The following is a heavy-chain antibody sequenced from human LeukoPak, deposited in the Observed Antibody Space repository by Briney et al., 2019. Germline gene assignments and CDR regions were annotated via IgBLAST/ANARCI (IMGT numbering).Heavy chain of an antibody. CDR1: GFTFSRYA. D-gene: IGHD3-22*01. V-gene: IGHV3-23*01. CDR3: AKEWSMIVEYFDF. CDR2: ISGSGGDT. Sequence: SGGSLRLSCVASGFTFSRYAMSWVRQAPGKRLEWISSISGSGGDTYYADSVRGRITISRDNPNNMLYLQVRSLSPEDTAVYYCAKEWSMIVEYFDFWGQGTLVTVSS. J-gene: IGHJ4*02.